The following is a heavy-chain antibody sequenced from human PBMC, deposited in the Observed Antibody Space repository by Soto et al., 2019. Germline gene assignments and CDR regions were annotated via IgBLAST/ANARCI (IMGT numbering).Heavy chain of an antibody. CDR1: GFTFSSGS. V-gene: IGHV3-21*01. J-gene: IGHJ4*02. CDR2: ISTSSSYI. CDR3: ARDPALYSGSQEDY. D-gene: IGHD1-26*01. Sequence: LRDSCAASGFTFSSGSMNWVRQAPGKGLEWVSSISTSSSYIYYADSVKGRFTISRDNAKNSLYLQMNSLRAEDTAVYYCARDPALYSGSQEDYWGQGTLVTVSS.